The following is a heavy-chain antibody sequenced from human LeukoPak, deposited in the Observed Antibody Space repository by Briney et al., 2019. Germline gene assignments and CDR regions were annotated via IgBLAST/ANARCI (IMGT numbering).Heavy chain of an antibody. D-gene: IGHD6-13*01. J-gene: IGHJ4*02. CDR1: GGSFSGYY. Sequence: SETLSLTCAVYGGSFSGYYWSWIRQPPGKGLEWIGGINHSGSTNYNPSLKSRVTISVDTSKNQFSLKLSSVTAADTAVYYCASCSSSCCDYWGQGTLVTVSS. CDR3: ASCSSSCCDY. V-gene: IGHV4-34*01. CDR2: INHSGST.